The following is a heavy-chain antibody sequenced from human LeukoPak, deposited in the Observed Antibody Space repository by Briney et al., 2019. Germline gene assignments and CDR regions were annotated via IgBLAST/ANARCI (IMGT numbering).Heavy chain of an antibody. J-gene: IGHJ3*02. CDR3: ARGRGYGGNYLRSFDI. CDR2: VYYSGST. D-gene: IGHD1-26*01. V-gene: IGHV4-31*03. CDR1: GGSISSGGYY. Sequence: SQTLSLTCTVSGGSISSGGYYWSWIRQPPGKGLEWIGYVYYSGSTYYNPSLKSRVTISVDTSKNQFSLRLSSVTAADTAVYYCARGRGYGGNYLRSFDIWGQGTMVTVSS.